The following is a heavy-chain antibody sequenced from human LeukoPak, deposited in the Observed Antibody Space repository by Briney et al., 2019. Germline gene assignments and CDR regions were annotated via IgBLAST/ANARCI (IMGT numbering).Heavy chain of an antibody. CDR1: GFTFSDYY. D-gene: IGHD6-6*01. J-gene: IGHJ6*03. CDR2: ISSSGSTI. V-gene: IGHV3-11*04. CDR3: ARDEIAARPISYYYSMDV. Sequence: GGSLRLSCAASGFTFSDYYMSWIRQAPGKGLEWVSYISSSGSTIYYADSVKGRFTISRDNAKNSLYLQMNSLRAEDTAVYYCARDEIAARPISYYYSMDVWGKGTTVTVSS.